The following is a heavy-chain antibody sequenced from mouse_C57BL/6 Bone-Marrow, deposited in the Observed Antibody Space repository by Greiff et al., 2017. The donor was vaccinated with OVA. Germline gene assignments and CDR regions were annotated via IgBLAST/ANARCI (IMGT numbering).Heavy chain of an antibody. CDR1: GFNIKDDY. Sequence: VQLQHSGAELVRPGASVKLSCTASGFNIKDDYMHWVKQRPEQGLEWIGWIDPENGDTEYASKFQGKATITADTSSNTAYLQLSSLTSEDTAVYYCTTAGRQGYFDYWGQGTTLTVSS. D-gene: IGHD2-12*01. CDR3: TTAGRQGYFDY. J-gene: IGHJ2*01. V-gene: IGHV14-4*01. CDR2: IDPENGDT.